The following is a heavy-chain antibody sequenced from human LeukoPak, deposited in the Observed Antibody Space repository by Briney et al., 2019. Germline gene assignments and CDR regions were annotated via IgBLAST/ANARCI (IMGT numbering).Heavy chain of an antibody. J-gene: IGHJ6*03. Sequence: GGSLRLSCAASGFTFSGFWMSWVRQAPGKGLEWVANIKQDGSEKYYVDSVKGRFTISRDNDKNSLYLQMNSLRAEDTAVYYCARGGYGGSYYGVFYFYYYMDVWGKGTTVSVSS. CDR1: GFTFSGFW. V-gene: IGHV3-7*01. CDR3: ARGGYGGSYYGVFYFYYYMDV. CDR2: IKQDGSEK. D-gene: IGHD1-26*01.